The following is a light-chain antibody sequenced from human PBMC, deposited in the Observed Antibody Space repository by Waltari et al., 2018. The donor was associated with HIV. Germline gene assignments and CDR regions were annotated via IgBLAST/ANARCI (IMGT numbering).Light chain of an antibody. CDR3: QQYYSTPLT. J-gene: IGKJ4*01. Sequence: DIVMTQSPDSLAVSLGERATVNCKSSRSVLYNSNNKNYLAWYQQKPGQSPRLLIYWASTRESGVPDRFAGSGSGTDFTLTISSLQTEDVAVYYCQQYYSTPLTFGGGTKVEV. V-gene: IGKV4-1*01. CDR2: WAS. CDR1: RSVLYNSNNKNY.